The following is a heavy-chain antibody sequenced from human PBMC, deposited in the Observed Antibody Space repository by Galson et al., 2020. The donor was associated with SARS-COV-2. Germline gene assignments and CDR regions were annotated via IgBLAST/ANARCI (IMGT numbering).Heavy chain of an antibody. CDR3: ARGRYYNILTGDYYYYGMDV. J-gene: IGHJ6*02. CDR1: GYTFTSYY. CDR2: INPSGGST. V-gene: IGHV1-46*01. Sequence: ASVKVSCKASGYTFTSYYMHWVRQAPGQGLEWMGIINPSGGSTSYAQKFQGRVTMTRDTSTSTVYMELSSLRSEDTAVYYCARGRYYNILTGDYYYYGMDVWGQGTTVTVSS. D-gene: IGHD3-9*01.